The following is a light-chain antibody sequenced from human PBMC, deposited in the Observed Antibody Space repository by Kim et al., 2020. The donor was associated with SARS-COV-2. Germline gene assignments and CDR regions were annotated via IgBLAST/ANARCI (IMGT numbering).Light chain of an antibody. CDR3: QHYGTSFT. CDR1: QPLTDDF. CDR2: DKF. J-gene: IGKJ3*01. Sequence: LSPGERAALSCRASQPLTDDFLAWLQQKPGQPPRLLIYDKFTRATGVPDRFSASESGTDFTLTISRLEPEEFAVYYCQHYGTSFTFGPGTKVDIK. V-gene: IGKV3-20*01.